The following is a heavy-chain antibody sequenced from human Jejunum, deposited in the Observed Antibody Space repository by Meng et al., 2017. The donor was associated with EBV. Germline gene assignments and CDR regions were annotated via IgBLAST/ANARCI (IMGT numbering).Heavy chain of an antibody. Sequence: RLQLQESGQGLVKPSGTLALTCTVSGGSLSSSGYYWGWFRQPPGKGLQWIGSIYDSGTTYYNPSLRSRVTISVATSKNQFSLKLNSVTAADTAVYYCARAGYCSSTTCPRWFDPWGQGTLVTVSS. CDR2: IYDSGTT. D-gene: IGHD2-2*01. V-gene: IGHV4-39*06. CDR3: ARAGYCSSTTCPRWFDP. J-gene: IGHJ5*02. CDR1: GGSLSSSGYY.